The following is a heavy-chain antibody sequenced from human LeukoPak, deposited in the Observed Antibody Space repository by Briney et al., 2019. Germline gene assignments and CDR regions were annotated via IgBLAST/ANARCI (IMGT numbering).Heavy chain of an antibody. D-gene: IGHD3-22*01. CDR1: GDSITSGGYY. V-gene: IGHV4-31*03. CDR2: IHYSGIT. CDR3: ATQANFYASSGYLPR. Sequence: SETLSATCTVSGDSITSGGYYWSWIRQHPGKGLEWIGYIHYSGITYYNPSLRSRLTISLDTSERQFSLKLSSVTAADTAMYYCATQANFYASSGYLPRWGQGTLVTVSS. J-gene: IGHJ1*01.